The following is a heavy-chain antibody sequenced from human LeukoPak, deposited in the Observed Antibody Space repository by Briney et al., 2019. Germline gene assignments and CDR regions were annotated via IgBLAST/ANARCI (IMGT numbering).Heavy chain of an antibody. CDR1: GGSISSYY. CDR3: ARDETYSSDWQSNHYYYYMDV. V-gene: IGHV4-59*12. CDR2: IHYTGNT. J-gene: IGHJ6*03. D-gene: IGHD6-19*01. Sequence: SETLSLTCTVSGGSISSYYWSWIRQPPGKGLEWIGYIHYTGNTNYNPSLKSRVTISVDTSKNQFSLKLSSVTAADTAMYYCARDETYSSDWQSNHYYYYMDVWGIGTTVTVSS.